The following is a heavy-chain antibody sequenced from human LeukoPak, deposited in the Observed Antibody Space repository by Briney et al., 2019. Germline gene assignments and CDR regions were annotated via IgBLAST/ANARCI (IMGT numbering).Heavy chain of an antibody. V-gene: IGHV3-21*01. CDR2: ISSSSSYI. D-gene: IGHD5-24*01. CDR3: ARGRWLHQPPGY. J-gene: IGHJ4*02. Sequence: GGSLTLSWAASGFTFSSYSMSWVRHAPGKGLECVSSISSSSSYIYHADSVKGRYTISKDNAKNSLYLQVNSVRADDTAVYSCARGRWLHQPPGYWGQGTLVTVSS. CDR1: GFTFSSYS.